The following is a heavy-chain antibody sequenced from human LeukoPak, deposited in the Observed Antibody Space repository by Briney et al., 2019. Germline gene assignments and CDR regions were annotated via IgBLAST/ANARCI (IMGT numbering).Heavy chain of an antibody. J-gene: IGHJ4*02. D-gene: IGHD5-18*01. CDR1: GYTFTSYY. CDR2: INPSGGST. V-gene: IGHV1-46*01. Sequence: ASVKVSCKASGYTFTSYYMHWVRQAPGQGLEWMGIINPSGGSTSYAQKFQGRVTMTRDTSTSTAYMELSRLRSDDTAVYYCARDHTGYSYDYWGQGTLVTVSS. CDR3: ARDHTGYSYDY.